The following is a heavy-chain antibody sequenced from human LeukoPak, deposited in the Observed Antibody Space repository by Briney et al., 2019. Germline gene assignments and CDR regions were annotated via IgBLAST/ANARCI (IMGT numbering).Heavy chain of an antibody. CDR3: ARGVEMATIPAY. CDR1: GGTFSSYA. J-gene: IGHJ4*02. Sequence: SVKVSCKAFGGTFSSYATSWVRQAPGQGLEWMGGIIPIFGTANYAQKFQGRVTITADESTSTAYMELSSLRSEDTAVYYCARGVEMATIPAYWGQGTLVTVSS. D-gene: IGHD5-24*01. CDR2: IIPIFGTA. V-gene: IGHV1-69*01.